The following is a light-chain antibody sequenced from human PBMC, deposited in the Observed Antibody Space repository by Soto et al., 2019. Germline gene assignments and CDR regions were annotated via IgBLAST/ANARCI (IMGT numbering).Light chain of an antibody. CDR1: QSIGSS. CDR3: QQRTNWPDT. V-gene: IGKV3-11*01. Sequence: EIVFTQSPYTLSLSPGETATLSCRASQSIGSSLAWYQQKPGAAPRLLMYGSYHRATGIPARFSGSGSGTDFTLTISSLEPEDFAVYYCQQRTNWPDTFGQGTRLEIK. J-gene: IGKJ5*01. CDR2: GSY.